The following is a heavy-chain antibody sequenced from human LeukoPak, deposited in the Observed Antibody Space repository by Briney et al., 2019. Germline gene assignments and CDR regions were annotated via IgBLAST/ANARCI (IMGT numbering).Heavy chain of an antibody. CDR1: GGSISSGGYY. V-gene: IGHV4-30-4*08. CDR2: IYYSGST. D-gene: IGHD6-13*01. Sequence: PSETLSLTCTVSGGSISSGGYYWSWIRQHPGKGLEWIGYIYYSGSTYYNPSLKSRVTISVDTSKNQFSLKLSSVTAADTAVYYCARGLIGITAAAEIDYWGQGTLVTVSS. CDR3: ARGLIGITAAAEIDY. J-gene: IGHJ4*02.